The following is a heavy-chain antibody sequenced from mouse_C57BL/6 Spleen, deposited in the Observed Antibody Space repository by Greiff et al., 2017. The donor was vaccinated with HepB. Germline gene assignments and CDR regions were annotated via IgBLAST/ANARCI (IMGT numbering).Heavy chain of an antibody. CDR1: GFTFTDYY. CDR3: ARYLAGDAMDY. J-gene: IGHJ4*01. Sequence: EVQRVESGGGLVQPGGSLSLSCAASGFTFTDYYMSWVRQPPGKALEWLGFIRNKANGYTTEYSASVKGRFTISRDNSQSILYLQMNALRAEDSATYYCARYLAGDAMDYWGQGTSVTVSS. D-gene: IGHD3-3*01. CDR2: IRNKANGYTT. V-gene: IGHV7-3*01.